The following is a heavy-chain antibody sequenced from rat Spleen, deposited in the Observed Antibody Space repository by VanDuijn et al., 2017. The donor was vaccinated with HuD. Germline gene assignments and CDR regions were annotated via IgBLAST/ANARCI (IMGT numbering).Heavy chain of an antibody. CDR1: GFTFSDYY. D-gene: IGHD1-11*01. J-gene: IGHJ4*01. CDR3: ARATAPYGVMDA. Sequence: EVQLVESDGGLVQPGRSLKLSCAASGFTFSDYYMAWVRQAPTKGLEWVATISYDGSSTYYRDSVKGRFTISRDNAKSTLYLQMDSLRSEDTATYYCARATAPYGVMDAWGQGASVTVSS. CDR2: ISYDGSST. V-gene: IGHV5-29*01.